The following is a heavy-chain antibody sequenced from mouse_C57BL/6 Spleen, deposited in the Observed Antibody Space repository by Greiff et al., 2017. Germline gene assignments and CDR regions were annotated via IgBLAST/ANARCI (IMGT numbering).Heavy chain of an antibody. J-gene: IGHJ2*01. CDR2: INPNNGGT. CDR1: GYTFTDYY. CDR3: ARSDYYGSRVFDY. V-gene: IGHV1-26*01. Sequence: EVQLQQSGPELVKPGASVKISCKASGYTFTDYYMNWVKQSHGKSLEWIGDINPNNGGTSYNQKLKGKATLTVDKSSSTAYMELRRLTSEDSAVYYCARSDYYGSRVFDYWGQGTTLTVSS. D-gene: IGHD1-1*01.